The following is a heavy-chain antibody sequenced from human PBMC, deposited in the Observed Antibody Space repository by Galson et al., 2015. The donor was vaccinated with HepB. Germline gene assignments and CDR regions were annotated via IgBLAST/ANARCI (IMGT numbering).Heavy chain of an antibody. V-gene: IGHV3-7*03. Sequence: SLRLSCAASGFTFRNYWMSWVRQAPGKGLEWVANLKQDGGDKYYVDSVRGRFTISRDNAKNSLYLQMNSLRAEDTAVYYCARDSKVAMYYYGSAGFDYWGQGTLVTVFS. D-gene: IGHD3-10*01. CDR2: LKQDGGDK. CDR1: GFTFRNYW. CDR3: ARDSKVAMYYYGSAGFDY. J-gene: IGHJ4*02.